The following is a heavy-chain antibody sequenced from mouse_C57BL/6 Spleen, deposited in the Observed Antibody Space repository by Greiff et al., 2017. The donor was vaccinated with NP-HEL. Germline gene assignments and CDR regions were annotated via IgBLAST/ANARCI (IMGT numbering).Heavy chain of an antibody. J-gene: IGHJ2*01. CDR3: ARSPFITTVVDY. V-gene: IGHV1-53*01. D-gene: IGHD1-1*01. CDR1: GYTFTSYW. Sequence: QVQLKQPGTELVKPGASVKLSCKASGYTFTSYWMHWVKQRPGQGLEWIGNINPSNGGTNYNEKFKSKATLTVDKSSSTAYMQLSSLTSEDSAVYYCARSPFITTVVDYWGQGTTLTVSS. CDR2: INPSNGGT.